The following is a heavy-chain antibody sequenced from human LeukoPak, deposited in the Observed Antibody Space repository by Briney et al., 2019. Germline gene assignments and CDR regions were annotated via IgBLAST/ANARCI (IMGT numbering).Heavy chain of an antibody. D-gene: IGHD4-17*01. J-gene: IGHJ3*02. CDR1: GGSFSGYY. Sequence: SETLSLTCAVYGGSFSGYYWSWIRQPPGKGLEWIGEISHSGSTNYNPSLKSRVTISVDTSKNQFSLKLSSVTAADTAVYYCARETTVTTGAFDIWGQGTMVTVSS. CDR2: ISHSGST. CDR3: ARETTVTTGAFDI. V-gene: IGHV4-34*01.